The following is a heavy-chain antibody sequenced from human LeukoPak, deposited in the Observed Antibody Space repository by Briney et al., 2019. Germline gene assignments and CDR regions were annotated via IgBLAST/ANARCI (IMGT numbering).Heavy chain of an antibody. CDR1: GFTFSSYG. V-gene: IGHV3-30*18. Sequence: PGGSLRLSCAASGFTFSSYGMHWVRQAAGKGLEWVAVISNDGSKIYYTDSVKGRFTISRDNPKNTLYLQMNSLSAEDTAMYYCAQDRGGEQQLIQGFAYWGQGTPVTVSS. D-gene: IGHD6-13*01. CDR2: ISNDGSKI. CDR3: AQDRGGEQQLIQGFAY. J-gene: IGHJ4*02.